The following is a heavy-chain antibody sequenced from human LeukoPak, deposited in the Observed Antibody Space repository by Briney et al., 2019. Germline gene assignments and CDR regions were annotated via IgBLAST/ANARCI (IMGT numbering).Heavy chain of an antibody. Sequence: ASVKVSCKASGYTFTSYGISWVRQAPGQGLEWMGWISAYNGNTNYAQKLQGRVTMTTDTSTSTAYMELRSLRSDDTAMYYCARGVRGTTGILPSLFDYWGQGTLVTVSS. CDR3: ARGVRGTTGILPSLFDY. J-gene: IGHJ4*02. D-gene: IGHD1-1*01. V-gene: IGHV1-18*04. CDR2: ISAYNGNT. CDR1: GYTFTSYG.